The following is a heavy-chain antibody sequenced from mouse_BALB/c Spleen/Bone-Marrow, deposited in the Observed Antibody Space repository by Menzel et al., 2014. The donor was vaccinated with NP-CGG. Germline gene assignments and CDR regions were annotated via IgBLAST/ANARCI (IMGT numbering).Heavy chain of an antibody. CDR2: IHYSGST. J-gene: IGHJ4*01. CDR1: GYSITSGYS. V-gene: IGHV3-1*02. D-gene: IGHD2-4*01. CDR3: ARGYDYGYAMDY. Sequence: EVKLMESGPDLVKPSQSLSLTCTVTGYSITSGYSCHWIRQFPGNKLEWMGYIHYSGSTNYNPSLKSRISITRDTSKNQFFLQLNSVTTEDTATYYCARGYDYGYAMDYWGQGTSVTVSS.